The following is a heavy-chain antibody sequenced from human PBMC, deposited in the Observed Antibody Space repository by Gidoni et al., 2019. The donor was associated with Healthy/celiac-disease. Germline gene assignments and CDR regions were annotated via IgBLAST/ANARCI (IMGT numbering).Heavy chain of an antibody. J-gene: IGHJ6*02. V-gene: IGHV1-8*01. Sequence: QVQLVQSGAEVKKPGASVKVSCKASGYTFTSYDINWVRQATGQGLEWMGWMNPNSGNTGYAQKFQGRVTMTRNTSISTAYMELSSLRSEDTAVYYCARIAVAAPFYYYYYGMDVWGQGTTVTVSS. CDR2: MNPNSGNT. CDR1: GYTFTSYD. D-gene: IGHD6-19*01. CDR3: ARIAVAAPFYYYYYGMDV.